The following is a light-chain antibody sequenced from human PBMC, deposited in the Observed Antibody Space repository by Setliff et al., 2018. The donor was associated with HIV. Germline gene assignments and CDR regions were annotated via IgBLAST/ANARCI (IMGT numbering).Light chain of an antibody. CDR2: EVN. V-gene: IGLV2-18*02. Sequence: QSVLAQPPSVSGSPGQPVTISCAGTSSDVGSYNRVSWYRQTPGTAPKLMIFEVNKRPSGVPDRFSGSRSGNTASLTIAGLQADDEADYYCCSYTSRSTWVFGGGTKVTVL. J-gene: IGLJ3*02. CDR3: CSYTSRSTWV. CDR1: SSDVGSYNR.